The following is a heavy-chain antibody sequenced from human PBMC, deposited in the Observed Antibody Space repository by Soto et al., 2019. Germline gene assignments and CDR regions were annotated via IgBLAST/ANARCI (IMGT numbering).Heavy chain of an antibody. CDR2: ISSTTNYI. CDR1: GFTSTRYS. CDR3: ARESEDLTSNFDY. Sequence: PGGSLRLSCAASGFTSTRYSMNWVRQAPGKGPEWVSSISSTTNYIYYGDSMKGRFTISRDNAKNSLYLEMNSLRAEDTAVYYCARESEDLTSNFDYWGQGTLVTVSS. J-gene: IGHJ4*02. V-gene: IGHV3-21*06.